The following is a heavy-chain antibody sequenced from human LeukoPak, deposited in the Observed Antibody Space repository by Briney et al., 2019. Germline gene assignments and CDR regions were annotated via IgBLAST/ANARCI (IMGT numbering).Heavy chain of an antibody. Sequence: ASVKVSCKASGYTFTSYGISWVRQAPGQGLEWMGWISAYNGNTNYAQKLQGRVTMTTDTSTSTAYMELRSLRSDDTAVYYCARAGLRFSPGDWFDPWGQGTLVTVSS. CDR1: GYTFTSYG. V-gene: IGHV1-18*01. CDR3: ARAGLRFSPGDWFDP. D-gene: IGHD3-3*01. J-gene: IGHJ5*02. CDR2: ISAYNGNT.